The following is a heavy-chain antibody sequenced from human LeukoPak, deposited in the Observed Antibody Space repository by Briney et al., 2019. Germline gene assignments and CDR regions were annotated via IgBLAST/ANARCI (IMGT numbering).Heavy chain of an antibody. J-gene: IGHJ4*02. CDR1: GGSFTSYY. D-gene: IGHD6-19*01. CDR3: ATSGETDLQWLPHFDY. CDR2: IYYSGST. V-gene: IGHV4-59*06. Sequence: SETLSLTCTVSGGSFTSYYWSWIRQPPGKGLEWIGYIYYSGSTYYNPSLKSRVTISVDTSKNQFSLKLSSVTAADTAVYCCATSGETDLQWLPHFDYWGQGTLVTVSS.